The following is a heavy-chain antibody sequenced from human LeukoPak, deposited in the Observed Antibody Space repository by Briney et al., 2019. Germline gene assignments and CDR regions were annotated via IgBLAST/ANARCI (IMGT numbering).Heavy chain of an antibody. Sequence: GGSLRLSCAASGFTFSSYSMNWVRQAPGKGLEWVSYISSSSSTIYYADSVKGRFTISRDNSKNTLYLQMDSLRAEDTAVYYCAKDGEYYYGSGSYSVFDYWGQGTLVTVSS. CDR2: ISSSSSTI. J-gene: IGHJ4*02. CDR3: AKDGEYYYGSGSYSVFDY. D-gene: IGHD3-10*01. CDR1: GFTFSSYS. V-gene: IGHV3-48*01.